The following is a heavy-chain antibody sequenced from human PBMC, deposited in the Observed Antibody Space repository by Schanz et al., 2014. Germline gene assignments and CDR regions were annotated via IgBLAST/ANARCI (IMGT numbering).Heavy chain of an antibody. D-gene: IGHD3-10*01. CDR1: GYTFISYG. J-gene: IGHJ6*02. Sequence: QVQLVQSGAEVKKPGASVKVSCKASGYTFISYGISWVRQAPGQGLEWMGWITAYNGDTNYALKLQGRVTMTTDTSTGTAYMELRNLRSDDTAVYYCARAKRFGDMDVWGQGTTVTVSS. CDR2: ITAYNGDT. CDR3: ARAKRFGDMDV. V-gene: IGHV1-18*01.